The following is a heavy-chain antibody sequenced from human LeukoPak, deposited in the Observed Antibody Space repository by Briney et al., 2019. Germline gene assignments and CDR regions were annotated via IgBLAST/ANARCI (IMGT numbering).Heavy chain of an antibody. J-gene: IGHJ4*02. CDR1: GLKFSDWY. Sequence: GGSLRLSCVESGLKFSDWYMTWIRQAPGKGLEWITYISESGASTYHADSVKGRFTISRDNAENSVYLQMNSLRDEDTAVYYCARLTGSSVDYWGQGTLVTVSS. CDR3: ARLTGSSVDY. CDR2: ISESGAST. D-gene: IGHD6-6*01. V-gene: IGHV3-11*01.